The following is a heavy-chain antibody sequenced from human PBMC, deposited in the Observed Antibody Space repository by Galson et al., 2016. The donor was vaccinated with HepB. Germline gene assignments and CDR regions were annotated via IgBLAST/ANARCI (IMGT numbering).Heavy chain of an antibody. CDR2: ITTSSYII. CDR3: ARVRGGQYYYAMDV. Sequence: SLRLSCAASGFTFSSFTMNWVRQAPGKGLEWVSYITTSSYIIHYADSVKSRFSISRDNAKNSLYLHMDSLRDEDTAVYYCARVRGGQYYYAMDVWGQGTTVTVSS. J-gene: IGHJ6*02. V-gene: IGHV3-48*02. D-gene: IGHD2-15*01. CDR1: GFTFSSFT.